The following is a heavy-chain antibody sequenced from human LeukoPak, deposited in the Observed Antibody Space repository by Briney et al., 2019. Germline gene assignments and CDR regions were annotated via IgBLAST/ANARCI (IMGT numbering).Heavy chain of an antibody. J-gene: IGHJ4*02. CDR3: AVPSSGYYFYFDD. Sequence: APVKVSCKASGYTFTAYYMHWVRQAPGQGLEWMGWINPNGGDTNYAQKFQGRVTMTRDTSISTAYMELSRLRSDDTAVYYCAVPSSGYYFYFDDWGQGTLVTVSS. CDR2: INPNGGDT. CDR1: GYTFTAYY. D-gene: IGHD3-22*01. V-gene: IGHV1-2*02.